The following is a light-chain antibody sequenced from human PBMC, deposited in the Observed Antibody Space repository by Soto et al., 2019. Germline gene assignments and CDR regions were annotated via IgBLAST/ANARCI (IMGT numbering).Light chain of an antibody. CDR3: SSYTSSSAVV. CDR1: SSDVGGYNF. V-gene: IGLV2-14*01. Sequence: QSALTQPASVSGSPGQSITISCTGTSSDVGGYNFVSWYQQHPGKAPELLIYNVNNRPSGVSDRFSGSKSGNTASLTISGLQAEDEADYYCSSYTSSSAVVFGGGTKVTVL. CDR2: NVN. J-gene: IGLJ2*01.